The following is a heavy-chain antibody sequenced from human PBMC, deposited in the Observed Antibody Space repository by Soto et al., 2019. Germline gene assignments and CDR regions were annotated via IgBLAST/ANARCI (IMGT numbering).Heavy chain of an antibody. CDR3: ARVVVVPAGIYYYYMDV. CDR1: GFTFSSYS. V-gene: IGHV3-48*01. CDR2: ISSSSSTI. D-gene: IGHD2-2*01. J-gene: IGHJ6*03. Sequence: VGSLRLSCAASGFTFSSYSMNWVRQAPGKGLEWVSYISSSSSTIYYADSVKGRFTISRDNAKNSLYLQMNSLRAEDTAVYYCARVVVVPAGIYYYYMDVWGKGTTVTVSS.